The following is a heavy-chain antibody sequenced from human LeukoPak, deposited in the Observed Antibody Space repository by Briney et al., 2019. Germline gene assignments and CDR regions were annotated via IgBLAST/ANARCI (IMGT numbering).Heavy chain of an antibody. D-gene: IGHD6-19*01. J-gene: IGHJ4*02. CDR1: GFTFSSYA. V-gene: IGHV3-23*01. Sequence: PGGSLRLSCAASGFTFSSYAMSWVRQAPGKGLEWVSAISGSGGSTYYADSVKGRFTISRDNSKNTLYLRMNSLRAEDTAVYYCAKATAPKQWLVRGYFDYWGQGTLVTVSS. CDR3: AKATAPKQWLVRGYFDY. CDR2: ISGSGGST.